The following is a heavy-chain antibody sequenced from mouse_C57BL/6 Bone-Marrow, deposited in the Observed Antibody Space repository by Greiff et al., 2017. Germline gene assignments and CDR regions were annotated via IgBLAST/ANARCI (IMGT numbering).Heavy chain of an antibody. J-gene: IGHJ2*01. Sequence: QVQLKQSGAELVRPGASVTLSCKASGYTSTDYEMHWVKQTPVHGLEWIGAIDPETGGTAYNQKFKGKAILTAAKSSSTAYMELRSLTSEDSAVYYCNTGYYYGSSLADYWGQGTTLTVSS. D-gene: IGHD1-1*01. CDR2: IDPETGGT. V-gene: IGHV1-15*01. CDR3: NTGYYYGSSLADY. CDR1: GYTSTDYE.